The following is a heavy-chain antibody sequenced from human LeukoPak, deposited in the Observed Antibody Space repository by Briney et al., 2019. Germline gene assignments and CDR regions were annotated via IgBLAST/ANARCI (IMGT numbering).Heavy chain of an antibody. J-gene: IGHJ6*03. Sequence: GGSLRLSCAASGFTFSNAWMSWVRQAPGKGLEWVGRIKSKTDGGTTEYAASVKGRFTISRDDSKSIAYLQMNSLKTEDTAVYYCTTVIVSTYYYMDVWGKGTTVTVSS. D-gene: IGHD3-16*02. V-gene: IGHV3-15*01. CDR2: IKSKTDGGTT. CDR1: GFTFSNAW. CDR3: TTVIVSTYYYMDV.